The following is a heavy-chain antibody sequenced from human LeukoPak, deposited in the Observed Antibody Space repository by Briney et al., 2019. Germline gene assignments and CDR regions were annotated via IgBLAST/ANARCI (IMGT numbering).Heavy chain of an antibody. CDR1: GFTLSGSA. D-gene: IGHD1-26*01. CDR3: TSVQWELLMIRRD. CDR2: IRSKANSYAT. V-gene: IGHV3-73*01. J-gene: IGHJ4*02. Sequence: GGSLRLSCAASGFTLSGSAMHWVRQASGKGLEWVGRIRSKANSYATAYAASVKGRFTISRDDSKNMAYLQMNSLKTEDTAVYYCTSVQWELLMIRRDWGQGTPVTVSS.